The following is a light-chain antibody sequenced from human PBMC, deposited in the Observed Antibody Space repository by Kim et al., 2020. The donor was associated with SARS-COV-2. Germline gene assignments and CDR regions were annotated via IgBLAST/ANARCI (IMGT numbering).Light chain of an antibody. Sequence: GVAIPCTGSTSNIGAGYGVHWYQQLPGTAPKLLIYGNSNRPSGVPDRFSGSKSGTSASLAITGLQAEDEADYYFQSYDSSLSGSVFGGGTQLTVL. CDR3: QSYDSSLSGSV. CDR1: TSNIGAGYG. CDR2: GNS. V-gene: IGLV1-40*01. J-gene: IGLJ2*01.